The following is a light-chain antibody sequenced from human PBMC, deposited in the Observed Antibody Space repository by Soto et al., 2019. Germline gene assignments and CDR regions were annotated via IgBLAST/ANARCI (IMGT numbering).Light chain of an antibody. CDR2: EVS. Sequence: QSVLTQPPSASGSPGQSVTISRTGTSSDVGGYNYVSWYQQHPGKAPKLMIYEVSKRPSGVPDRFSGSKSGNTASLTVSGLQAEDEADYYCCSYAGSSTFSYVFGTGTKVTVL. V-gene: IGLV2-8*01. CDR3: CSYAGSSTFSYV. CDR1: SSDVGGYNY. J-gene: IGLJ1*01.